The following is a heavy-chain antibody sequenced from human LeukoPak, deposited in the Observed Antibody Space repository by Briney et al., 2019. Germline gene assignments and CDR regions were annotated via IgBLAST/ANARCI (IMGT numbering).Heavy chain of an antibody. V-gene: IGHV3-11*01. Sequence: PGGSLRLSCAAAGFTFNDYHMTWIRQAPGKGLEWVSYISGSGSTILYADSVRGRFTISRDNAKNSLYLQMNNLRAEDTAVYYCARTRYIYGWCYFDFWGQGTLVTVSS. CDR1: GFTFNDYH. J-gene: IGHJ4*02. CDR3: ARTRYIYGWCYFDF. CDR2: ISGSGSTI. D-gene: IGHD5-18*01.